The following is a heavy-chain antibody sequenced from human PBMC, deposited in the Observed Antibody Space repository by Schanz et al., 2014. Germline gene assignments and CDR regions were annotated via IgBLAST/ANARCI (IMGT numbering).Heavy chain of an antibody. J-gene: IGHJ3*02. CDR1: TFTFSSDW. V-gene: IGHV3-7*04. Sequence: EVQLAESGGGLVQPGGSLRLSCAASTFTFSSDWMSWVRQAPGKGLEWVANIKEDGSVKDYVDSVKGRFTISRDNAKNSLYLQMTSLRAEDTAVYYCARKMKVGVYGGKGHDSLDIWGQGTMXTVSS. CDR3: ARKMKVGVYGGKGHDSLDI. CDR2: IKEDGSVK. D-gene: IGHD3-22*01.